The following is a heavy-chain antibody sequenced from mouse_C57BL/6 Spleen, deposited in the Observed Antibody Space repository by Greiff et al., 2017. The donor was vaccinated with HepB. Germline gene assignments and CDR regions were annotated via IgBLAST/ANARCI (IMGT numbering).Heavy chain of an antibody. CDR3: ARWTTVAYYYAMDY. CDR2: IDPSDSET. Sequence: QVQLQQPGAELVRPGSSVKLSCKASGYTFTSYWMHWVKQRPIQGLEWIGNIDPSDSETHYNQKFKDKATLTVDKSSSTAYMQLSSLTSEDSAVYYCARWTTVAYYYAMDYWGQGTSVTVSS. J-gene: IGHJ4*01. CDR1: GYTFTSYW. V-gene: IGHV1-52*01. D-gene: IGHD1-1*01.